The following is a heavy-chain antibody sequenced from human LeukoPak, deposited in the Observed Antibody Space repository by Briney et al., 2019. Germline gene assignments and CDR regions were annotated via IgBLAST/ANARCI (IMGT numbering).Heavy chain of an antibody. CDR3: ARQKQLGSLDY. V-gene: IGHV4-39*01. Sequence: SETLSLTCTVSGGSISNYYWGWIRQPPGKGLEWIGSIYYSGSTYYNPSLKSRVTISVDTSKNQFSLKLSSVTAADTAVYYCARQKQLGSLDYWGQGTLVTVSS. CDR1: GGSISNYY. D-gene: IGHD5-18*01. CDR2: IYYSGST. J-gene: IGHJ4*02.